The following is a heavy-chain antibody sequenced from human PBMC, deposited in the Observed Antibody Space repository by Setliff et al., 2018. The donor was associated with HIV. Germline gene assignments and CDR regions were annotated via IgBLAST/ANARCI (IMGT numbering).Heavy chain of an antibody. D-gene: IGHD5-12*01. Sequence: ASVKVSCKASGYTFTSHAFHWVRQAPGQSLEWMGWINVGNGNTRYSREFEGRVTITRDTSASTVHLELTSLRSEDMAAYYCARGSKRWLQFDFFDYWGQGTLVTVSS. CDR2: INVGNGNT. V-gene: IGHV1-3*03. CDR1: GYTFTSHA. J-gene: IGHJ4*02. CDR3: ARGSKRWLQFDFFDY.